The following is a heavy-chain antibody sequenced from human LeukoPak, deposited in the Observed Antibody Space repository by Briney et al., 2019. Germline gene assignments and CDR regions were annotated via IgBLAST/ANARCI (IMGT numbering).Heavy chain of an antibody. V-gene: IGHV1-69*01. CDR2: IIPIFGTA. J-gene: IGHJ6*04. CDR3: VWGSYNYYYYGMDV. D-gene: IGHD3-16*01. CDR1: GGTFSSYA. Sequence: SVKVSCKASGGTFSSYAISWVRQAPGQGLEWMGGIIPIFGTANYAQKFQGRVTITADESTSTAYMELSSLRSEDTAVYYCVWGSYNYYYYGMDVWGKGTTVTASS.